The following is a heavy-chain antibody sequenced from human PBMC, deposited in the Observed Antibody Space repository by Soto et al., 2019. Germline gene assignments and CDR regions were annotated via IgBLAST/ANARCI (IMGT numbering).Heavy chain of an antibody. V-gene: IGHV4-59*13. Sequence: QVQLQESGPGLVKPSETLSITCTVSGESISSYYWSWIRQPPGKGLEWVGYISYTGSTIYNPSLESRATISLDTSKNQVSLSLSSVTVADTAMYYCASVGELPVWFDPWGRGTLVTVSS. CDR2: ISYTGST. CDR3: ASVGELPVWFDP. D-gene: IGHD3-10*01. CDR1: GESISSYY. J-gene: IGHJ5*02.